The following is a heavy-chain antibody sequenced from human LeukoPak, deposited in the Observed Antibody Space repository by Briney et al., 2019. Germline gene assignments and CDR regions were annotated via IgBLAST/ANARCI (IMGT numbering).Heavy chain of an antibody. CDR1: GFTVSTNY. Sequence: GGSLRLSCAASGFTVSTNYMYWVRQAPGKGLEWVSIIYSGGSTYYADSVKGRFTISRDSSKNTLYLQMDSLRAEDTAVYYCAKEELGADYWGQGTLVTVSS. V-gene: IGHV3-66*01. CDR2: IYSGGST. J-gene: IGHJ4*02. CDR3: AKEELGADY. D-gene: IGHD2/OR15-2a*01.